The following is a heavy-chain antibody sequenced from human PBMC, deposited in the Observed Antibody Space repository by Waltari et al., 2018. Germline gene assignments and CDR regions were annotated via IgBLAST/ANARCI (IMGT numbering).Heavy chain of an antibody. CDR3: ARGRSGIFGVVITRREFDY. CDR2: INHSGST. J-gene: IGHJ4*02. V-gene: IGHV4-34*01. D-gene: IGHD3-3*01. CDR1: GGSFSGYY. Sequence: QVQLQQWGAGLLKPSETLSLTCAVYGGSFSGYYWSWIRPPPGKGLEWIGEINHSGSTNYNPSLKSRVTISVDTSKNQFSLKLSSVTAADTAVYYCARGRSGIFGVVITRREFDYWGQGTLVTVSS.